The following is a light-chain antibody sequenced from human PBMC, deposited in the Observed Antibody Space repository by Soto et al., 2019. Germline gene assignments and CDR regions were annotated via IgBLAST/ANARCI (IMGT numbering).Light chain of an antibody. V-gene: IGLV2-14*01. J-gene: IGLJ2*01. CDR2: EVS. CDR3: SSYTSSSTLV. CDR1: SSDVGAYNY. Sequence: QYALTQPASVSGSPGQSITISCTGTSSDVGAYNYVSWYQQHPGKAPKLMIYEVSNRPSGVSNRFSGSKSGNTASLTISGLQAEDEADYYCSSYTSSSTLVFGGGTKLTVL.